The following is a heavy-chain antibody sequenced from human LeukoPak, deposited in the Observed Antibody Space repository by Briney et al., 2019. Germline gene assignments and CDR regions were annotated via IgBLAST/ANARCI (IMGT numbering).Heavy chain of an antibody. V-gene: IGHV4-59*08. CDR1: GGSISNYY. Sequence: SETLSLTCTVSGGSISNYYWRWVRQPQGKGLEWIGYINYSGSTNYNPSLKSRVTISVDTSKNQLSLKLSSVTAADTAVYYFARRVGTMQPFDYWGQGTLVTVSS. J-gene: IGHJ4*02. D-gene: IGHD5-12*01. CDR2: INYSGST. CDR3: ARRVGTMQPFDY.